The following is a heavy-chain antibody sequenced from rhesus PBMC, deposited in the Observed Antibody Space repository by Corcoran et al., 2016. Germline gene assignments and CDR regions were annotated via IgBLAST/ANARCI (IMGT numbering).Heavy chain of an antibody. V-gene: IGHV4-127*01. D-gene: IGHD4-11*01. CDR1: GYSISSGYG. CDR2: INGGSGSS. Sequence: QVQLQESGPGLVKPSETLSLTCAVSGYSISSGYGWGWIRQPPGKGLEWIGQINGGSGSSYYNPARKSRVTGSKDTSKNQFSLKLSSVTAADTAMYYCATDRDYHFAYWGQGVLVTVSS. CDR3: ATDRDYHFAY. J-gene: IGHJ4*01.